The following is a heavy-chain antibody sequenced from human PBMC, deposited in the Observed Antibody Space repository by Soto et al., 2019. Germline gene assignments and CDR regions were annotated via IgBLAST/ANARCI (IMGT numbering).Heavy chain of an antibody. Sequence: SETLSLTCLVSGFPISSTYSWGWMRQPPGKRREWIGSISHSGTTSYSPSLTSRVSISVDTSKNQVSLKLPSVTAADAAVYFCARLTTVIRDSDHFGVDVWGHGTTVTVSS. D-gene: IGHD4-17*01. CDR1: GFPISSTYS. CDR3: ARLTTVIRDSDHFGVDV. J-gene: IGHJ6*02. V-gene: IGHV4-38-2*01. CDR2: ISHSGTT.